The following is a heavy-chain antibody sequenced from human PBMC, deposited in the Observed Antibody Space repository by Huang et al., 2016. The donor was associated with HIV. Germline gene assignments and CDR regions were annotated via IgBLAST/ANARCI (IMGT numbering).Heavy chain of an antibody. CDR2: IYYRGST. CDR1: GGSISSGGYY. J-gene: IGHJ4*02. D-gene: IGHD3-22*01. Sequence: QVQLQESGPGLVKPSQTLSLTCTVSGGSISSGGYYWSWIRQPPGKGLEWIGYIYYRGSTYYNPALKSRGTISIDTSKNQFSLKLSSVTDADTAVYYCARDDSSGYYLALGDWGQGTLVTVSS. CDR3: ARDDSSGYYLALGD. V-gene: IGHV4-30-4*08.